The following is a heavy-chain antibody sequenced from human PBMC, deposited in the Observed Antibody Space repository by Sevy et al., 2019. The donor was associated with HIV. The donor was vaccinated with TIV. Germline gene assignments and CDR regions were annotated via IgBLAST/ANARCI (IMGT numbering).Heavy chain of an antibody. CDR1: GFTFNNYA. J-gene: IGHJ4*02. CDR2: LIENVVDT. D-gene: IGHD2-15*01. V-gene: IGHV3-23*01. Sequence: GGSLRLSCAASGFTFNNYAMSWVRQPPGKGLEWFSGLIENVVDTYYADSVRGRFTISRDNSKNRLYLQMNSLRPEDTAASYCVKHYLFAAGWAPDSWGQGTLVTVSS. CDR3: VKHYLFAAGWAPDS.